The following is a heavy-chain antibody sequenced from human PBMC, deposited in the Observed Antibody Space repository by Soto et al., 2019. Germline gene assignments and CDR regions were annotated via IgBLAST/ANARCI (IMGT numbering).Heavy chain of an antibody. CDR1: GVTISGYQ. CDR3: ARSLGVHDAFDI. Sequence: GSLRLTCAASGVTISGYQMNWIRQGPGKGLEWVSYISSTGNTIYYADSVKGRFTISRDNAKNSLYVQMRRLSGGDTALYYCARSLGVHDAFDIWGQGTMVTVSS. CDR2: ISSTGNTI. J-gene: IGHJ3*02. D-gene: IGHD3-3*01. V-gene: IGHV3-48*03.